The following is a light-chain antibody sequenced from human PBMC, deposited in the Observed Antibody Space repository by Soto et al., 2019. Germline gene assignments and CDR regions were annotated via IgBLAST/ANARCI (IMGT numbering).Light chain of an antibody. V-gene: IGKV3-11*01. CDR2: DAF. CDR1: QNIRTY. J-gene: IGKJ3*01. CDR3: QQRSTPFT. Sequence: EIVLTQSPVTLSLSPGERATLSCRASQNIRTYLAWYQQKPGQAPRLLIYDAFSRATCIPARFSGSGSGTDFTLTICSLEPEDFAVYYCQQRSTPFTFGPGTKVDI.